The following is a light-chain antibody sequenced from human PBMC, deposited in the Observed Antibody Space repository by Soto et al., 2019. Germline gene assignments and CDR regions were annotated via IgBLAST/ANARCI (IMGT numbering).Light chain of an antibody. CDR2: DAS. V-gene: IGKV3-11*01. CDR1: QSVNSY. Sequence: EIVLTQSPATLSLSPGERATLSCRASQSVNSYLAWYQQKPGQAPRLLIYDASNRATGIPSRFSGSGSGTDITLTISSLEPEDFAVYYCQERSNWPPIITFGGGTKVEIK. CDR3: QERSNWPPIIT. J-gene: IGKJ4*01.